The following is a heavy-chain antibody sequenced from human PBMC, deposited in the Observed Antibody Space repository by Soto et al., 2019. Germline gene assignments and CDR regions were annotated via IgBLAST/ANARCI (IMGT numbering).Heavy chain of an antibody. V-gene: IGHV4-39*01. J-gene: IGHJ6*02. CDR1: GDSIKYSSYF. CDR2: FYHTGTT. D-gene: IGHD2-2*01. Sequence: SETLSLTCSVSGDSIKYSSYFWGWIRQPPGKGLEWIGSFYHTGTTYYNRSLKSRVNISVDTSQNHFSLRLSSVTAADTAVYYCGRHTLMVVPADVDVWGQVTAATVSS. CDR3: GRHTLMVVPADVDV.